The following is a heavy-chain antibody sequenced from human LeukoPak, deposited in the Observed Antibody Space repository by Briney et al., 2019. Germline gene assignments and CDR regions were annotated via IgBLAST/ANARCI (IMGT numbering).Heavy chain of an antibody. J-gene: IGHJ4*02. CDR2: ISPNGGTT. CDR1: GFTLRNNA. D-gene: IGHD5-24*01. CDR3: VKDFRDGLGFFDY. V-gene: IGHV3-64D*06. Sequence: GSLRLSCSASGFTLRNNAVHWVRQASGRGLEHVSAISPNGGTTYYADSVRGRFTISRDNSKNILYLQMTSLRAEDTAVYYCVKDFRDGLGFFDYWGQGTLVTVSS.